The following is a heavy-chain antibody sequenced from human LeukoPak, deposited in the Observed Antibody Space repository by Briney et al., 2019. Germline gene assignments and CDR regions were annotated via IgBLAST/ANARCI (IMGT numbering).Heavy chain of an antibody. CDR3: AKLDFTDAFDI. CDR2: ISYDGSNK. Sequence: GGSLRLSCSASGFIFNTFGMHWVRQAPGKGLEWVAVISYDGSNKYYADSVKGRFTISRDNSKNTLYPQMNSLRAEDTAVYYCAKLDFTDAFDIWGQGTMVTVSS. D-gene: IGHD3-9*01. CDR1: GFIFNTFG. J-gene: IGHJ3*02. V-gene: IGHV3-30*18.